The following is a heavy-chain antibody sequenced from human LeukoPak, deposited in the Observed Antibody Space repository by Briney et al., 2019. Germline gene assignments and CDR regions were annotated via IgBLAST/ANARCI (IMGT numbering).Heavy chain of an antibody. CDR2: IYPGDSNT. CDR1: GYSFTSYW. J-gene: IGHJ4*02. Sequence: GESLKISCKGSGYSFTSYWIGWVRQMPGKGLEWMGIIYPGDSNTRYSPSFQVQVTISADKSISTAYLQWSSLKASDTAMYYCARLRGFDYDFWSTYYTGYPPYFDYWGQGTLVTVSS. V-gene: IGHV5-51*01. D-gene: IGHD3-3*01. CDR3: ARLRGFDYDFWSTYYTGYPPYFDY.